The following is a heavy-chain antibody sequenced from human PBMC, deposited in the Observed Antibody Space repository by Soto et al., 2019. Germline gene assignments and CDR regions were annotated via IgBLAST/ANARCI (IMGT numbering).Heavy chain of an antibody. V-gene: IGHV3-64*01. Sequence: EVQLVESGGGLVQPGGSLRLSCAASGFTFSSYAMHWVRQAPGKGLEYVSAIGSNGAITYYANSVKGRFTISRDNSKNTLELQMGSLRVEDMAVYYCARGGIVATITWPDYWGQGTLVTVSS. D-gene: IGHD5-12*01. CDR2: IGSNGAIT. CDR1: GFTFSSYA. J-gene: IGHJ4*02. CDR3: ARGGIVATITWPDY.